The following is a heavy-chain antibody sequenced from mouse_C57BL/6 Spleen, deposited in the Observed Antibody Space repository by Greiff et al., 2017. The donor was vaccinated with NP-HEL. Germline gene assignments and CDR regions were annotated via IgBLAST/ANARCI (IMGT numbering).Heavy chain of an antibody. D-gene: IGHD2-4*01. CDR1: GFSFNTYA. V-gene: IGHV10-1*01. CDR3: VRHYDYRGWYFDV. CDR2: IRSKSNNYAT. Sequence: DVHLVESGGGLVQPKGSLKLSCAASGFSFNTYAMNWVRQAPGKGLEWVARIRSKSNNYATYYADSVKDRFTISRDDSESMLYLQMNNLKTEDAAMYYCVRHYDYRGWYFDVWGTGTTVTVSS. J-gene: IGHJ1*03.